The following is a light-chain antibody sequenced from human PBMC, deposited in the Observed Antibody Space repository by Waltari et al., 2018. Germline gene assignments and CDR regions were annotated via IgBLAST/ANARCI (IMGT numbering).Light chain of an antibody. Sequence: DILMPQSPDPLSVSLGERATINCKSSQSILNSSSNKNPLAWTQHKPGQPPRLLVSWASSRATVVPDGFMGSGSGIDFTLTNRGLQTEDVTADYCQQNEATPLTFGPGTKVEI. CDR3: QQNEATPLT. CDR2: WAS. J-gene: IGKJ3*01. CDR1: QSILNSSSNKNP. V-gene: IGKV4-1*01.